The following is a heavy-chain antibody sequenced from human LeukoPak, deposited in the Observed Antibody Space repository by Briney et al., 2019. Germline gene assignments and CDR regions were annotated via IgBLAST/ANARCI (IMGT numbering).Heavy chain of an antibody. D-gene: IGHD6-19*01. J-gene: IGHJ4*02. CDR2: INPNSGGT. CDR3: ARGQPLRTYSSGPLFSR. Sequence: ASVTVSCKASGYTFTGYYMHWVRQAPGQGLEWMGWINPNSGGTNYAQKFQGRVTMTRDTSISTAYMELSRLRSDDTAVYYCARGQPLRTYSSGPLFSRWGQGTLVTVSS. V-gene: IGHV1-2*02. CDR1: GYTFTGYY.